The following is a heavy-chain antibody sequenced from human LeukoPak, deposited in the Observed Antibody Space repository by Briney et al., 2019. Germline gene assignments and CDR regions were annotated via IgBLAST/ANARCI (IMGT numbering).Heavy chain of an antibody. V-gene: IGHV3-23*01. J-gene: IGHJ1*01. CDR2: ISGSGGST. D-gene: IGHD1-26*01. CDR1: GFTFSSYA. CDR3: ARDPWGGAAWAGYFRH. Sequence: GGSLRLSCAASGFTFSSYAMSWVRQAPGKGLEWVSAISGSGGSTYYADSVKGRFTISRDNSKNTLYLQMNSLRAEDTAVYYCARDPWGGAAWAGYFRHWGQGTPVTVSS.